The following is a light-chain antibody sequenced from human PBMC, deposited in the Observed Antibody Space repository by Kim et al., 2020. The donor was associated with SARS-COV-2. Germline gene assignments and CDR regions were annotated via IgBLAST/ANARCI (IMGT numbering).Light chain of an antibody. V-gene: IGLV3-19*01. CDR1: SLRNYY. CDR2: GKD. J-gene: IGLJ2*01. Sequence: VAWGQTVRITCQGDSLRNYYASWYQQKPGQAPVLVIYGKDSRPSGIPERFSGSSSGDTASLTITAAQAEDEADYYCKSRDSSDHVVFGGGTQLTVL. CDR3: KSRDSSDHVV.